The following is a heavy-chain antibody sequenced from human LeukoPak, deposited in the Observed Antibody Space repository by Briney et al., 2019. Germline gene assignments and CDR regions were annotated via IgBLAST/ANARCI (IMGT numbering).Heavy chain of an antibody. D-gene: IGHD5-18*01. V-gene: IGHV3-74*01. CDR3: ARDAPGNTALDY. CDR2: INRDGSST. J-gene: IGHJ4*02. Sequence: GGSLRLSCAASGFTFISYWMRWVRQAPGKGLVWVSRINRDGSSTDYADSVKGRFTISRDNAKNTLYLQMNSLRGEDTAVYFCARDAPGNTALDYWGQGTLVTVSS. CDR1: GFTFISYW.